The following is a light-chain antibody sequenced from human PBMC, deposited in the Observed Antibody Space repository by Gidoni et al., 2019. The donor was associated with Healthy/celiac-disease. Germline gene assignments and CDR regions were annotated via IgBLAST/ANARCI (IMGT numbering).Light chain of an antibody. CDR2: AVS. J-gene: IGLJ2*01. CDR3: CSYAGSYTLRV. CDR1: SSDVGGYNY. V-gene: IGLV2-11*01. Sequence: QSALPQPRSVSGSPGQSVTISCTGTSSDVGGYNYVSWYQQHPGKAPKLMIYAVSKRPSGVPDRFSGSKSGNTASLTISGLQAEDEADYYCCSYAGSYTLRVFGGGTKLTVL.